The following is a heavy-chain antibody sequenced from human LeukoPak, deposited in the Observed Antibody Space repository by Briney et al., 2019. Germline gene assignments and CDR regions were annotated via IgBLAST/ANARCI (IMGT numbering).Heavy chain of an antibody. Sequence: SQTLSLTCTVSGGSISSGGYYWSWIRQHPGKGLEWIGYIYYSGSTYYNPSLKSRVTISVDTSKNQFSLKLSSVTAADTAVYYCARGGKYYDILTGYYRPMGYFQHWGQGTPVTVSS. CDR3: ARGGKYYDILTGYYRPMGYFQH. D-gene: IGHD3-9*01. J-gene: IGHJ1*01. CDR1: GGSISSGGYY. V-gene: IGHV4-31*03. CDR2: IYYSGST.